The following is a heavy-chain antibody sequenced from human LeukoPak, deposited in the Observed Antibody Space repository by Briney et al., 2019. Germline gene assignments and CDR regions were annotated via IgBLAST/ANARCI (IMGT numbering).Heavy chain of an antibody. CDR2: IYTSGST. V-gene: IGHV4-61*02. D-gene: IGHD1-26*01. CDR1: DGSISSGSYY. CDR3: ARGSGSYLSY. J-gene: IGHJ4*02. Sequence: SETLSLTCTVSDGSISSGSYYWSWLRQPAGKGLESIGRIYTSGSTNYNPSLKSRVTISVDTSKNQLSLKLSSVTAADTAVYYCARGSGSYLSYWGQGTLVTVSS.